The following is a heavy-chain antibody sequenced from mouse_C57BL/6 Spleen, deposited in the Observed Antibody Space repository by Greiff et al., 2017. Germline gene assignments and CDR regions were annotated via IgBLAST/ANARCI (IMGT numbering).Heavy chain of an antibody. CDR3: YYYGSSHFDY. J-gene: IGHJ2*01. D-gene: IGHD1-1*01. Sequence: VQLQQSGAELVRPGASVTLSCKASGYTFTDYEMHWVKQTPVHGLEWIGAIDPETGGTAYNQKFKGKAILTADKSSSTAYMELRSLTSEDSAVYYCYYYGSSHFDYWGQGTTLTVSS. CDR1: GYTFTDYE. CDR2: IDPETGGT. V-gene: IGHV1-15*01.